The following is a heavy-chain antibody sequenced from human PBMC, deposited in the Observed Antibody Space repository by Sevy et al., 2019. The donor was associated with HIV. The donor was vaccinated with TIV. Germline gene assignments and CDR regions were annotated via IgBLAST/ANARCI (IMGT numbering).Heavy chain of an antibody. CDR3: ATDLWFYYGDFRGF. Sequence: ASVKVSCKVSGYTLTDLSMHWVRQAPGKELEWMGGVDPENGKTIYAQKLQGRLTMTEDTSTDTAYMELNNLRSDDTAVYYCATDLWFYYGDFRGFWGQGTLVTVSS. V-gene: IGHV1-24*01. CDR1: GYTLTDLS. J-gene: IGHJ4*02. D-gene: IGHD4-17*01. CDR2: VDPENGKT.